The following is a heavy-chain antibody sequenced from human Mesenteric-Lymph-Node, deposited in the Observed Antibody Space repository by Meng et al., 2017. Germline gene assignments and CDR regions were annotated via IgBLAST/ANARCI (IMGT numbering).Heavy chain of an antibody. CDR3: ARVGQWLPIDY. D-gene: IGHD6-19*01. J-gene: IGHJ4*02. Sequence: LRLQEPGPRLMKPLGNLALSLAVAGDFISSSNWWIWVRQPQGKGLEWIGEIYHSGSTNYNPSLKSRVTISVDKSKNQFSLNLSSVTAADTAVYYCARVGQWLPIDYWGQGTLVTVSS. CDR1: GDFISSSNW. CDR2: IYHSGST. V-gene: IGHV4-4*02.